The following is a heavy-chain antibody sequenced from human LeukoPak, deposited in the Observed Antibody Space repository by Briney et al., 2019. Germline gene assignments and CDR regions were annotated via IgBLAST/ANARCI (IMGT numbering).Heavy chain of an antibody. D-gene: IGHD4-17*01. Sequence: NPSETLSLTCAVSGGSISSSNWWSWIRQPPGKGLEWIGEIYHSGSTNYDPSLKSRVTISVDKSKTQFSLKLSSVTAADTAVYYCARDRPEADDYGDYRYYYYMDVWGKGTTVTISS. J-gene: IGHJ6*03. CDR1: GGSISSSNW. CDR3: ARDRPEADDYGDYRYYYYMDV. V-gene: IGHV4-4*02. CDR2: IYHSGST.